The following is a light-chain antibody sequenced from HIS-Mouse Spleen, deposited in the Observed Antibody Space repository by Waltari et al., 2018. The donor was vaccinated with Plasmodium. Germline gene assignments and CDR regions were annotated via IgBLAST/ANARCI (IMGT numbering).Light chain of an antibody. Sequence: EIVLTQSPATLALSPGEGATPSCRASRSVSSYLAWYQQKPGQAPRLLIYDASNRATGIPARFSGSGSGTDFTLTISSLEPEDFAVYYCQQRSNWPLYTFGQGTKLEIK. CDR2: DAS. CDR1: RSVSSY. J-gene: IGKJ2*01. CDR3: QQRSNWPLYT. V-gene: IGKV3-11*01.